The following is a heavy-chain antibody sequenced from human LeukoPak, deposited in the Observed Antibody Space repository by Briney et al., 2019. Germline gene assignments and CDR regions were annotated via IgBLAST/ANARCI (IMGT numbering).Heavy chain of an antibody. J-gene: IGHJ6*03. D-gene: IGHD2/OR15-2a*01. CDR3: ARGAKYYYYYMDV. CDR2: ISSGGGSI. V-gene: IGHV3-11*01. Sequence: GGSLRLSCAASGFTFSDYFMTWIRQAPGKGLEWVSYISSGGGSIYYADSVKGRFTISRDNAKNSLSLLMNSLRAEDTAVYYCARGAKYYYYYMDVWGKGTTVTVSS. CDR1: GFTFSDYF.